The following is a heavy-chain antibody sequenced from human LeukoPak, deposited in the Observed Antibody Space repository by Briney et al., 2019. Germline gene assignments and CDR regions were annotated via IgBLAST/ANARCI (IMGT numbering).Heavy chain of an antibody. CDR2: IKQDGNEK. CDR3: ARDPRGSEYSHFDS. J-gene: IGHJ4*02. V-gene: IGHV3-7*01. CDR1: GFTFNTYY. Sequence: GSLRLSCAASGFTFNTYYMSWVRQAPGKGLEWVANIKQDGNEKHYVDSVKGRFTISRDNAKSSLYLQMNSLRAEDTDMYYCARDPRGSEYSHFDSWGQGTLVTVSS. D-gene: IGHD3-10*01.